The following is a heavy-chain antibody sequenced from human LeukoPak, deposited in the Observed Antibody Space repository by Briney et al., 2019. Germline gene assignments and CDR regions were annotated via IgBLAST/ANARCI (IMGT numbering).Heavy chain of an antibody. J-gene: IGHJ4*02. Sequence: PSETLSLICNVSGGSISNYYWSWIRQPPGKGLEWIGCISYSGSTNYNPSLRSRVTISVDTSKNQFSLKLSSVTAADTALYYCARDQSVDYFDYWGEGTLVTVSS. V-gene: IGHV4-59*01. CDR3: ARDQSVDYFDY. CDR2: ISYSGST. D-gene: IGHD2-2*01. CDR1: GGSISNYY.